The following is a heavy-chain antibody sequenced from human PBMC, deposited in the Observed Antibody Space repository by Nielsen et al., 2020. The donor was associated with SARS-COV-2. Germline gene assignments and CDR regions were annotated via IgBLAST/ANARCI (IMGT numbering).Heavy chain of an antibody. D-gene: IGHD3-16*01. J-gene: IGHJ3*01. V-gene: IGHV3-33*01. Sequence: GGSLRLSCAASGFTFSNSGMHWVRQAPGKGLEWVAVIWSHGNNKYYSDSVKGRFTISRDNSKNTVYLQMDSLRAEDTAVYYCASASAHVWGQGTMVTVSS. CDR2: IWSHGNNK. CDR3: ASASAHV. CDR1: GFTFSNSG.